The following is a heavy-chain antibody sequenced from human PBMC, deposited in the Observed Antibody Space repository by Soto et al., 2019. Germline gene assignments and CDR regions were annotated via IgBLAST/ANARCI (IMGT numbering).Heavy chain of an antibody. CDR3: ARVCGGDCHYGMDV. CDR2: IYYSGST. V-gene: IGHV4-31*03. Sequence: QVQLQESGPGLVKPSQTLSLTCTVSGGSISSGVYYWSWIRQHPVKVLEWFGYIYYSGSTYYNPSLKSRVTISVDTSKNQFSLKLSSVTPADTAVYYCARVCGGDCHYGMDVWGQGTTVTVSS. CDR1: GGSISSGVYY. D-gene: IGHD2-21*02. J-gene: IGHJ6*02.